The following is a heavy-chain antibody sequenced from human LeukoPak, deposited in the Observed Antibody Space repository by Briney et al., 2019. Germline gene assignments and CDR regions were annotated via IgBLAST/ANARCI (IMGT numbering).Heavy chain of an antibody. CDR3: AREGGIAAAVLYYFDY. Sequence: SETLSLTCAVYGGSFSGYYWSWIRQPPGKGLEWIGEINHSGSTNYNPSLKSRVTISVDTSKNLFSLKLSSVTAADTAVYYCAREGGIAAAVLYYFDYWGQGTLVTVSS. D-gene: IGHD6-13*01. CDR1: GGSFSGYY. CDR2: INHSGST. V-gene: IGHV4-34*01. J-gene: IGHJ4*02.